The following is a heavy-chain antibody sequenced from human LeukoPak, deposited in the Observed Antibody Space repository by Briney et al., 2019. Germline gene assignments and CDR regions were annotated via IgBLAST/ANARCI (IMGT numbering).Heavy chain of an antibody. CDR1: GGSISSGSFY. V-gene: IGHV4-61*02. J-gene: IGHJ6*03. D-gene: IGHD2-8*02. CDR3: ARGRVEHDYWGLYVDV. Sequence: PSQTLSLTCTASGGSISSGSFYWIWMRQPAGQGREWIGRIYTSGSTNYNPSLKSRVTISVATSKNQSSLKLSSVTAADTAVYYCARGRVEHDYWGLYVDVWGKGTPVTVSS. CDR2: IYTSGST.